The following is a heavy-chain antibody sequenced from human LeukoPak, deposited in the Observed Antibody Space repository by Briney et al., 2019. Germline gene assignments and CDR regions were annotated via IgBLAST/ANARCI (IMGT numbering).Heavy chain of an antibody. CDR2: IRYDGTNK. CDR3: ARDRDIVATIPRGFFDY. V-gene: IGHV3-30*02. J-gene: IGHJ4*02. CDR1: GFTFSSYG. Sequence: GGSLRLSCAASGFTFSSYGMHWVRQAPGKGLEWVTFIRYDGTNKYYADSVKGRFTISRDNSKNTLYLQMNSLRAEDTAIYYCARDRDIVATIPRGFFDYWGQGTLVTVSS. D-gene: IGHD5-12*01.